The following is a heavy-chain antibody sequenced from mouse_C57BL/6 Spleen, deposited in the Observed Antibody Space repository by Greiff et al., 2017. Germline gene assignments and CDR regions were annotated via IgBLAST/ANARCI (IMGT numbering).Heavy chain of an antibody. CDR1: GYTFFRHW. Sequence: VQLQQPGAELVRPGTSVKSSCKASGYTFFRHWMHRVKQWPGQVLQCIGLTHPNSGSTNYNEKFKSKATLTGDKSSSTAYMQLSRLTSEDSAVYYCARGGSAGYWGQDTTRTVSS. CDR2: THPNSGST. D-gene: IGHD6-1*01. V-gene: IGHV1-64*01. J-gene: IGHJ2*01. CDR3: ARGGSAGY.